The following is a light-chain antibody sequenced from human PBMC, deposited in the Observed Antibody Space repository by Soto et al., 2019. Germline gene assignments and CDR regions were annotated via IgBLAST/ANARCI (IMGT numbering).Light chain of an antibody. CDR1: QGISSY. Sequence: QLTQSPSFLSESVGDRGTISCRASQGISSYLAWYQQTAGKAPKLLIYASSTLQSGVPSRFSGSGSGTEITLTIGSLQPEDFATYYCQQLNTFPVTFGQGTRLDI. CDR3: QQLNTFPVT. V-gene: IGKV1-9*01. J-gene: IGKJ5*01. CDR2: ASS.